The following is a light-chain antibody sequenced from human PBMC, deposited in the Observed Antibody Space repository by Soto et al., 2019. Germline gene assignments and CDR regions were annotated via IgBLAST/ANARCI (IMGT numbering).Light chain of an antibody. J-gene: IGKJ4*01. Sequence: EIVLTQSPATLSLSPGERATLSCRASQSVRTSLAWYQQQPGQAPRLLIYDASNKATGIPARFSGSGSGTDFTLTISRLEPEDFAVYYCQQYGSSPPLTFGGGTKVDIK. CDR2: DAS. V-gene: IGKV3-20*01. CDR3: QQYGSSPPLT. CDR1: QSVRTS.